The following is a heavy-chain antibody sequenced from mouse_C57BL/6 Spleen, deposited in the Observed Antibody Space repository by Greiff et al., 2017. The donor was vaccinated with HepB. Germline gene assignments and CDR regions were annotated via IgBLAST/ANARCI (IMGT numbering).Heavy chain of an antibody. CDR1: GYTFTSYW. D-gene: IGHD1-1*01. Sequence: QVQLQQPGAELVKPGASVKVSCTASGYTFTSYWMHWVKQRPGQGLEWIGRIHPSDSDTNYNQKFKGQATLTVDKSSSTAYMQLSSLTSEDSAVYYCAIGVYGSSSYYYAMDYWGQGTSGTVSS. J-gene: IGHJ4*01. CDR3: AIGVYGSSSYYYAMDY. V-gene: IGHV1-74*01. CDR2: IHPSDSDT.